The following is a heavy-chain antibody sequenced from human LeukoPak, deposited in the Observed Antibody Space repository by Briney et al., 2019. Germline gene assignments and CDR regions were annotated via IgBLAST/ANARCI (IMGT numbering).Heavy chain of an antibody. D-gene: IGHD7-27*01. CDR1: GYTFTDYH. CDR2: MDPQNGNT. V-gene: IGHV1-8*01. CDR3: ARALTGDYYFDY. J-gene: IGHJ4*02. Sequence: ASVKVSCEASGYTFTDYHINWVRQAPGQGLEWLGWMDPQNGNTGSTQKFQGRLTLTTDTSKGTAYMELSSLGSDDTAVYYCARALTGDYYFDYWGRGTLVTVSS.